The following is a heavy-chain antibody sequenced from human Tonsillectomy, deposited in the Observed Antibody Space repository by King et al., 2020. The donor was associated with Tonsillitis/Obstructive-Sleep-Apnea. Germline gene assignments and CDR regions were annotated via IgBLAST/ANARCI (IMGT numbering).Heavy chain of an antibody. CDR1: GGSISSSSYY. CDR2: IYYSGST. Sequence: LQLQESGPGLVKPSETLSLTCTVSGGSISSSSYYWGWIRQPPGKGLEWIGSIYYSGSTYYNPSLKSRVPISVDTSKNQFSLKLSSVTAADTAVYYCARHVRYCSGGSCFMTGFDYWGQGTLVTVSS. D-gene: IGHD2-15*01. J-gene: IGHJ4*02. CDR3: ARHVRYCSGGSCFMTGFDY. V-gene: IGHV4-39*01.